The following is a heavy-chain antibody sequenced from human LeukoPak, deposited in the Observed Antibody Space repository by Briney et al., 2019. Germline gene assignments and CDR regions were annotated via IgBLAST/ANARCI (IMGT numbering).Heavy chain of an antibody. CDR2: MSVNGINK. CDR1: GFSFSSHS. D-gene: IGHD6-6*01. CDR3: ARHSSSVPYYYHGLDV. J-gene: IGHJ6*02. V-gene: IGHV3-30*14. Sequence: GTSLRLSCVVSGFSFSSHSIHWVRRVPGKGLEWVAVMSVNGINKYYADSVRGRFTISRDNSKNTLYLQMNSLRAEDTAVYHCARHSSSVPYYYHGLDVWGQGTTVTVPS.